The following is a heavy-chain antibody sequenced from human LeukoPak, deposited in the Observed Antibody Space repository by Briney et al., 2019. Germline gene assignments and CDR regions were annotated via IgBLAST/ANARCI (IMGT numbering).Heavy chain of an antibody. CDR2: INYSGTT. V-gene: IGHV4-34*01. CDR3: ARITMIVVPAAFDI. J-gene: IGHJ3*02. Sequence: SETLSLTCAHYVGSFSGYYRSWIRQSPGKGLEWIGEINYSGTTSYNPSLKSRVTISVDTSKNQLSLKLSSVTAADTAVYYCARITMIVVPAAFDIWGQGTMVTVSS. CDR1: VGSFSGYY. D-gene: IGHD3-22*01.